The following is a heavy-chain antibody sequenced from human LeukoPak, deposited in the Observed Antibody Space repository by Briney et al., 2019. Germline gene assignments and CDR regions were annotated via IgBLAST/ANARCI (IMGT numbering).Heavy chain of an antibody. CDR1: GVSISNYY. J-gene: IGHJ4*02. V-gene: IGHV4-4*08. CDR2: IYNSGRT. Sequence: KSSETLSLTCIVSGVSISNYYWSWIRQPPGKGLEWIGYIYNSGRTSYNPYFKGRVSISADMPRNQVSLRLTSVTAADTAVYYCARGYFYWGQGVLVTVS. CDR3: ARGYFY. D-gene: IGHD3-9*01.